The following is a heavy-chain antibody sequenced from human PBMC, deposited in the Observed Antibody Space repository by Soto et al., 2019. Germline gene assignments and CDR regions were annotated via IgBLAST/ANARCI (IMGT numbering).Heavy chain of an antibody. D-gene: IGHD6-19*01. J-gene: IGHJ6*02. CDR3: ARDEVAVAANYYCYYCMVV. CDR2: TYYRSKWYN. V-gene: IGHV6-1*01. CDR1: GDSVSSNSAA. Sequence: PSQTLSLTCAISGDSVSSNSAAWNWIRQSPSRGLEWLGRTYYRSKWYNDYAVSVKSRITINPDTSKNQFSLQLNSVTPEDTAVYYCARDEVAVAANYYCYYCMVVWGPGTTVTVSS.